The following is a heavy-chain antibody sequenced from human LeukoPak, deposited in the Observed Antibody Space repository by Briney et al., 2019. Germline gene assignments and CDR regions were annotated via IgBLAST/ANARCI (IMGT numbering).Heavy chain of an antibody. CDR1: GYTFTSYG. D-gene: IGHD1-20*01. CDR3: ARGSNWKGAFDI. CDR2: ISAYNGNT. V-gene: IGHV1-18*01. Sequence: ASVKVSCKASGYTFTSYGISWVRQAPGQGLEWMGWISAYNGNTNYAQKFQGRVTMTRDTSISTAYMELSRLRSDDTAVYYCARGSNWKGAFDIWGQGTMVTVSS. J-gene: IGHJ3*02.